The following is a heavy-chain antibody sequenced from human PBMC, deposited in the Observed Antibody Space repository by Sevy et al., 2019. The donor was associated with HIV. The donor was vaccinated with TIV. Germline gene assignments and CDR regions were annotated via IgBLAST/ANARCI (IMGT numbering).Heavy chain of an antibody. J-gene: IGHJ6*02. D-gene: IGHD3-9*01. CDR3: ARESTLPDKYYDILTGLFYGLDV. Sequence: SETLSLTCTVSGGSVSSGSYYWSWIRQPPGKGLEWIGYICYSGSTNYNPSLKSRVTISVDTSKNQFSLKLSSVTAADSAVYYCARESTLPDKYYDILTGLFYGLDVWGQGTTVTVSS. V-gene: IGHV4-61*01. CDR2: ICYSGST. CDR1: GGSVSSGSYY.